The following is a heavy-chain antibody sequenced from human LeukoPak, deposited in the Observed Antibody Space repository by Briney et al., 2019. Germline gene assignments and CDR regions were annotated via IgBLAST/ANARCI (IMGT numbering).Heavy chain of an antibody. D-gene: IGHD3-22*01. CDR2: INHSGST. J-gene: IGHJ4*02. CDR1: GGSFSGYY. Sequence: SETLSLTCAVYGGSFSGYYWSWIRQPPGKGLEWIGEINHSGSTNYNPSLKSRVTISVDTSMSQSSLQLSSVTDADTTVYCCARGSKDYDSSGYDFDYWGQGTLVTVSS. V-gene: IGHV4-34*01. CDR3: ARGSKDYDSSGYDFDY.